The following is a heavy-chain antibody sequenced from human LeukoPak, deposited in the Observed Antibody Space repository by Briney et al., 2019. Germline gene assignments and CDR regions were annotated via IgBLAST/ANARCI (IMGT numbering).Heavy chain of an antibody. J-gene: IGHJ4*02. CDR2: ISWNSGSI. CDR3: AKDNGYLLRFLAWGLDY. Sequence: PGGSLRLSCAASGFTFDDYAMHWVRQAPGKGLEWVSGISWNSGSIGYADSVKGRFTISRDNAKNSLHLQMNSLRAEDTALYYCAKDNGYLLRFLAWGLDYWGQGTLVTVSS. CDR1: GFTFDDYA. D-gene: IGHD3-3*01. V-gene: IGHV3-9*01.